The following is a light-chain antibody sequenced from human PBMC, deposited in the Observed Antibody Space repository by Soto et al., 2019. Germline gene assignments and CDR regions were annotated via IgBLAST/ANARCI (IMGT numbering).Light chain of an antibody. Sequence: QSVLTQPASVSGSPGQSITISCTGTSSDVGGYNYVSWYQQHPGKAPKLMIYEVSNRPSRVSNRFSGSKSGNTASLTISGLHAEDEADYYCSSYTRSSTPYVYGTGTKVTVL. CDR1: SSDVGGYNY. CDR2: EVS. J-gene: IGLJ1*01. CDR3: SSYTRSSTPYV. V-gene: IGLV2-14*01.